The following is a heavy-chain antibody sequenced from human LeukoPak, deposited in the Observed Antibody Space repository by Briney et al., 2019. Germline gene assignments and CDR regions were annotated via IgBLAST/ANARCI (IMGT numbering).Heavy chain of an antibody. CDR2: IYYSGST. J-gene: IGHJ4*02. CDR1: GGSISSYY. CDR3: ARGDEYYYDSSGYYGGFDY. Sequence: SSETLSLTCTVSGGSISSYYWSWIRQPPGKGLEWIGYIYYSGSTYYNPSLKSRVTISVDTSKNQFSLKLSSVTAADTAVYYCARGDEYYYDSSGYYGGFDYWGQGTLVTVSS. V-gene: IGHV4-59*08. D-gene: IGHD3-22*01.